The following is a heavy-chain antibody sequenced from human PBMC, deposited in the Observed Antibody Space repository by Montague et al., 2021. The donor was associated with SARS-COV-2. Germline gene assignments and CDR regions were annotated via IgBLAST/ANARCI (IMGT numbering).Heavy chain of an antibody. Sequence: SETLSLTCTVSGGSISSSSYDWGWILRPPGKGLEWIGHISYHGNTNYNPSLKSRVTISIDTSRNQFSLKVSSVTATDTAIYYCARRLDYWDSSGQRRHFDYWGQGTLVTVSS. D-gene: IGHD3-22*01. CDR3: ARRLDYWDSSGQRRHFDY. J-gene: IGHJ4*02. CDR1: GGSISSSSYD. CDR2: ISYHGNT. V-gene: IGHV4-39*01.